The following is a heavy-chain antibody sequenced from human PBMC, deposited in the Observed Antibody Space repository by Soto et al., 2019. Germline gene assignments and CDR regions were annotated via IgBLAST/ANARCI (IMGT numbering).Heavy chain of an antibody. V-gene: IGHV3-23*01. J-gene: IGHJ4*02. D-gene: IGHD2-2*01. Sequence: GGSLRLSCAASGFTFSSYAMSWVRQAPGKGLEWVSAISGSGGSTYYADSVKGRFTISRDNSKNTLYLQMNSLRAEDTAVYYCAPWYCSSTSCYPPLAYWGQGTLVPVSS. CDR3: APWYCSSTSCYPPLAY. CDR1: GFTFSSYA. CDR2: ISGSGGST.